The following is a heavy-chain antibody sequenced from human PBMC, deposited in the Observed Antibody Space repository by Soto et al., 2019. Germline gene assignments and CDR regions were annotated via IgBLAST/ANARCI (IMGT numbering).Heavy chain of an antibody. V-gene: IGHV4-59*01. CDR3: ARGYYGSGRGGVDY. D-gene: IGHD3-10*01. Sequence: PSETLSLTCTVSGGSISSYYWSWIRQPPGKGLEWIGYIYYSGSTNYNPSLKSRVTISVDTSKNQFSLKLSSVTAADTAVYYCARGYYGSGRGGVDYWGQGTRVTVS. J-gene: IGHJ4*02. CDR1: GGSISSYY. CDR2: IYYSGST.